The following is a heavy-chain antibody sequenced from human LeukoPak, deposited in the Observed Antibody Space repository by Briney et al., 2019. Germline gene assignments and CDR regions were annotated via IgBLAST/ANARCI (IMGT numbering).Heavy chain of an antibody. Sequence: GGSLRLSCAASGFTFSSYGMSWVRQAPGKGLEWVSSISGSSSYIYYADSVKGRFTISRDNAKNSLYLEMNSLRAEDTAVYYCAKDVKEYCSGGSCTGFDFWGQGTLVSVSS. CDR1: GFTFSSYG. J-gene: IGHJ4*02. CDR2: ISGSSSYI. D-gene: IGHD2-15*01. V-gene: IGHV3-21*06. CDR3: AKDVKEYCSGGSCTGFDF.